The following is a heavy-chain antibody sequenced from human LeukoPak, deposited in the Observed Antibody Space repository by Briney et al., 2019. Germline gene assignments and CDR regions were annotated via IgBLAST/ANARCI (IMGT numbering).Heavy chain of an antibody. V-gene: IGHV1-24*01. CDR2: FDPEDGET. J-gene: IGHJ5*02. D-gene: IGHD6-25*01. Sequence: ASVKVSCKVSGYTLTGLSMHWVRQAPGKGLEGMGGFDPEDGETIYAQKFQGRVTMTEDTSTDTAYMELSSLRSEDTAVYYCATTEQRLNWFDPWGQGTLVTVSS. CDR3: ATTEQRLNWFDP. CDR1: GYTLTGLS.